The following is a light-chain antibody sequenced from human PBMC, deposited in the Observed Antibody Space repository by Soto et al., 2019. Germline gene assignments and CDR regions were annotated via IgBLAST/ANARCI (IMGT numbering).Light chain of an antibody. CDR3: QQYHSYSWT. J-gene: IGKJ1*01. Sequence: DIQMTQSPSTLAASVGVRVTITCRASQSISSWLAWYQQKPREAPTLLIYKASNLESGVPSRFSGSGSGTEFTLTISSLLPDDVAAFFCQQYHSYSWTFGEGTKVEIK. V-gene: IGKV1-5*03. CDR2: KAS. CDR1: QSISSW.